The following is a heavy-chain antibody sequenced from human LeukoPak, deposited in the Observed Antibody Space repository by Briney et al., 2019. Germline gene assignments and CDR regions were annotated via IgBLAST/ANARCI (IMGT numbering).Heavy chain of an antibody. CDR2: ISYSGST. D-gene: IGHD3-16*02. CDR1: GGSISSYY. J-gene: IGHJ5*02. V-gene: IGHV4-59*01. Sequence: SETLSLTCNVSGGSISSYYWSWIRQPPGKGLEWIGYISYSGSTKYNPSLKSRVTISVDTSKNQFSLKLSSVTAADTAVYYCARFIDEIDNWFDPWGQGTLVTVSS. CDR3: ARFIDEIDNWFDP.